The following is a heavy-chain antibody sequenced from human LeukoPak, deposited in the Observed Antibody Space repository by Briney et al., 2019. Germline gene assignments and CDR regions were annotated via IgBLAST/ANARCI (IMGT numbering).Heavy chain of an antibody. CDR1: GDSINNNNYY. Sequence: SETLSLTCSVSGDSINNNNYYWGWIRQPPGKGLEWIASIFYMGNTNYNPSLKSRVTISVDTSKNQFSLQMNSVTAADTAVYYCARRGQLVWARYYDDWGRGTLATVSS. D-gene: IGHD6-6*01. V-gene: IGHV4-39*01. J-gene: IGHJ4*02. CDR2: IFYMGNT. CDR3: ARRGQLVWARYYDD.